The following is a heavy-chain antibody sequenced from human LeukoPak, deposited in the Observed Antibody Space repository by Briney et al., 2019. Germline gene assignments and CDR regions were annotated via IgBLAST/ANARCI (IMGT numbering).Heavy chain of an antibody. CDR2: IYYSGST. CDR1: GGSFSSGGYY. J-gene: IGHJ4*02. D-gene: IGHD2-2*01. Sequence: PSQTLSLTCTVSGGSFSSGGYYWSWIRQHPGKGLEWIGYIYYSGSTYYNPSLKSRVTISVDTSKNQFSLKLSSVTAADTAVYYCASLVGPSPFFDYWGQGTLVTVSS. V-gene: IGHV4-31*03. CDR3: ASLVGPSPFFDY.